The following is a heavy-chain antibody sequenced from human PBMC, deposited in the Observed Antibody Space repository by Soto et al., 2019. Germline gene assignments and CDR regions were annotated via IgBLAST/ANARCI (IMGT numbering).Heavy chain of an antibody. J-gene: IGHJ2*01. Sequence: EVQLLESGGGLVQPGGSLRLSCAASGFTFSSYAMSWVRQVPGKGLEWVSAISGIGGSGSTYYADSVKGRFTISRDNSKNMLYLQMNSLRAEDTAVYYCAKDTVGAPVFWYFDLWGRGTLVTVSS. CDR3: AKDTVGAPVFWYFDL. CDR2: ISGIGGSGST. D-gene: IGHD1-26*01. V-gene: IGHV3-23*01. CDR1: GFTFSSYA.